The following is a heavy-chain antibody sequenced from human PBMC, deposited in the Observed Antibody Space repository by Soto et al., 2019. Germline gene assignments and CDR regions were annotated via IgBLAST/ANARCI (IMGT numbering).Heavy chain of an antibody. CDR3: ARRGRGYSYGYDYYYGMDV. Sequence: GVSLKISCKGSGYSFTSYWIGWVRQMPGKGLEWMGIIYPGDSDTRYSPSFQGQVTISADKSISTAYLQWSSLKASDTAMYYCARRGRGYSYGYDYYYGMDVWGQGTTVTVSS. V-gene: IGHV5-51*01. J-gene: IGHJ6*02. D-gene: IGHD5-18*01. CDR2: IYPGDSDT. CDR1: GYSFTSYW.